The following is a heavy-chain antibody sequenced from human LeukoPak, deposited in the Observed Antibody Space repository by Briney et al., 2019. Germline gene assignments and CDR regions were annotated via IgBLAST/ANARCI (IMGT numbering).Heavy chain of an antibody. J-gene: IGHJ4*02. CDR2: XXTKTDGGTT. D-gene: IGHD3-10*01. V-gene: IGHV3-15*01. CDR3: TTDYGSGSYHYFNY. CDR1: GFTFSNAW. Sequence: PGGSLRLSCAASGFTFSNAWMSWVRQAPNKGLEWXXXXXTKTDGGTTDYAAPVKGRFTISRDDSKDTLYLQMNSLKSEDTAVYYCTTDYGSGSYHYFNYWGQGTLVTVSS.